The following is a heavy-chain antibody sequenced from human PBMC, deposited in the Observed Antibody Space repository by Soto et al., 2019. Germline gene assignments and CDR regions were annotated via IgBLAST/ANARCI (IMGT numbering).Heavy chain of an antibody. D-gene: IGHD3-10*01. J-gene: IGHJ4*02. CDR1: GYTFPYYH. CDR2: INPNGGDT. Sequence: SVRVSCKASGYTFPYYHVHWVRQPPGQGLEWMGIINPNGGDTTYAQKFQGRVTMSRDTSTRPIYRDMSCLKSEGPAPDYCARLRCTYGLLFYQDYWGQGTMVTVSS. CDR3: ARLRCTYGLLFYQDY. V-gene: IGHV1-46*01.